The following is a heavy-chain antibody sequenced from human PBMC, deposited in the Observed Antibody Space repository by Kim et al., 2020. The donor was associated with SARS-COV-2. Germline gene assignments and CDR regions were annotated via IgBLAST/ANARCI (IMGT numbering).Heavy chain of an antibody. Sequence: QGRVTITADESTSTAYMELSSLRSEDTAVYYCARCRDYDSSGYFGGELDYWGQGTLVTVSS. D-gene: IGHD3-22*01. V-gene: IGHV1-69*01. CDR3: ARCRDYDSSGYFGGELDY. J-gene: IGHJ4*02.